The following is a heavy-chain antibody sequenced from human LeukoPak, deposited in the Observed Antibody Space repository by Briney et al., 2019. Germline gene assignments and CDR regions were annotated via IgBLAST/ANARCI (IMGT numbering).Heavy chain of an antibody. D-gene: IGHD2-8*01. CDR1: GGSISSYY. CDR3: ARELMGGPMASDAFDI. Sequence: PSETLSLTCTVSGGSISSYYWSWIRQPPGKGLEWIGYIYYSGSTNYNPSLKSRVTISVDTSKNQFSLKLSSVTAADTAVYYCARELMGGPMASDAFDIWGQGTMVTVSS. J-gene: IGHJ3*02. CDR2: IYYSGST. V-gene: IGHV4-59*01.